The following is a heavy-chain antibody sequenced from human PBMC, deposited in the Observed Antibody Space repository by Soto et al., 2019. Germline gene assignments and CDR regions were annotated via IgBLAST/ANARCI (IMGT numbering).Heavy chain of an antibody. D-gene: IGHD2-15*01. CDR3: ARGQEVGAHFFDS. CDR2: IGTAGDT. V-gene: IGHV3-13*01. CDR1: GFTFSGFD. J-gene: IGHJ4*02. Sequence: VGSLRLSCEASGFTFSGFDTHWVRQPTGKGLEWVSTIGTAGDTYYAVSVKGRFTISRDNAKNSLSLQMNSLRAGDTAVYFCARGQEVGAHFFDSWGQGTQVTVSS.